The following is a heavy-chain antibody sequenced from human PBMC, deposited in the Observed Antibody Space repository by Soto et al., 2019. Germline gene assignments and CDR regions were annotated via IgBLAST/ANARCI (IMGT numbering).Heavy chain of an antibody. D-gene: IGHD1-26*01. CDR1: GYTFTSYG. CDR3: ARGASVGLNDY. Sequence: QVQLVQSGAEVKKPGASVKVSCKASGYTFTSYGISWVRQAPGQGLEWMGWISSYNGNTKYAQKLQGRVTMTTDTSTSIACMELRSQGSDDTAVYYCARGASVGLNDYWGQGTLVTVSS. CDR2: ISSYNGNT. V-gene: IGHV1-18*01. J-gene: IGHJ4*02.